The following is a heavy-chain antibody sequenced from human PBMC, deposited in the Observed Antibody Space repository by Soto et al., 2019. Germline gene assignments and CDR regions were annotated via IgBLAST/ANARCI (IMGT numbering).Heavy chain of an antibody. J-gene: IGHJ4*02. CDR3: VRFRQGQLDY. V-gene: IGHV1-18*01. Sequence: HLVQSGPEVKKPVASIKVSCKASGYLFTDYGIAWVRQAPGQGLEWMGWINVFNGDPRYAPNLQGRVTMTKDTSTNTASMELRSLRSDDTAVYFCVRFRQGQLDYWVQGSLVTVSS. CDR1: GYLFTDYG. CDR2: INVFNGDP. D-gene: IGHD1-1*01.